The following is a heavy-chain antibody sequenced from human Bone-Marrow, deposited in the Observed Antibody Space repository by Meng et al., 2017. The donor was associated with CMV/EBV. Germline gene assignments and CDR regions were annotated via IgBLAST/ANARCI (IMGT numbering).Heavy chain of an antibody. CDR3: ESRPYSSSSAYNYFDC. CDR1: GFTFSNYA. D-gene: IGHD6-6*01. V-gene: IGHV3-23*01. Sequence: AASGFTFSNYAMSWVRQAPGKGLEWVSGISGTGGTKVYTDSVKGRFTISRDNSKNTLYLQMNSLRAEDTAVYYCESRPYSSSSAYNYFDCWGQGALVTV. CDR2: ISGTGGTK. J-gene: IGHJ4*02.